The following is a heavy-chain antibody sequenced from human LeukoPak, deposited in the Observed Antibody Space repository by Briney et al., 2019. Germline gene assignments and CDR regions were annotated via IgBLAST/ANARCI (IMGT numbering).Heavy chain of an antibody. CDR3: ARTMVRGVIADY. J-gene: IGHJ4*02. CDR2: ISSSSSYT. Sequence: GGSLRLSCAASGFTFSSYAMSWVRQAPGKGLEWVSYISSSSSYTNYADSVKGRFTISRDNAKNSLYLQMNSLRAEDTAVYYCARTMVRGVIADYWGQGTLVTVSS. D-gene: IGHD3-10*01. V-gene: IGHV3-11*03. CDR1: GFTFSSYA.